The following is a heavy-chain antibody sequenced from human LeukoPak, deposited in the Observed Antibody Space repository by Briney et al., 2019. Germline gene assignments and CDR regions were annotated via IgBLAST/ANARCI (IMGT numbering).Heavy chain of an antibody. Sequence: SVKVSCXASGGTFSSYAISWVRQAPGQGLEWMGRIIPIFGTANYAQKFQGRVTITTDESTSTAYMELSSLRSEDTAVYYCARDSYSNYGHFDYWGQGTLVTVSS. J-gene: IGHJ4*02. CDR1: GGTFSSYA. CDR3: ARDSYSNYGHFDY. CDR2: IIPIFGTA. V-gene: IGHV1-69*05. D-gene: IGHD4-11*01.